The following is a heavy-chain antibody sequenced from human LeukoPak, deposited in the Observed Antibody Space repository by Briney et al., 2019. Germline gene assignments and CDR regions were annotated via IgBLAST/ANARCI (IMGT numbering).Heavy chain of an antibody. CDR2: ISSSGSTI. CDR1: GFTFSSYE. CDR3: ARVRVTQGGGYYFDY. D-gene: IGHD2-21*02. V-gene: IGHV3-48*03. J-gene: IGHJ4*02. Sequence: GGSLRLSCAASGFTFSSYEMNWVRQAPGKGLEWVSYISSSGSTIYYPDSVKGRFTISRDNAQNSLYLQMNSLRAEDTAVYYCARVRVTQGGGYYFDYWGPGTLVTVSS.